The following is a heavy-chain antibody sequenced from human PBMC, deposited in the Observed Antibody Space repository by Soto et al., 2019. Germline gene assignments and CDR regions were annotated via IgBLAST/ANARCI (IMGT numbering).Heavy chain of an antibody. Sequence: DVQLLQSGGGLVQPGGSLTLSCAASRFIFSDYAMNWVRQAPGKGLEWVSSIGGSNTDRYYADSVKDRFIISRYNSKNTMYLQMNSLRDDDTAVYYCAKDAVSYNGKWDWFDSWGQGTLVTVSS. CDR2: IGGSNTDR. CDR1: RFIFSDYA. CDR3: AKDAVSYNGKWDWFDS. D-gene: IGHD1-26*01. V-gene: IGHV3-23*01. J-gene: IGHJ5*01.